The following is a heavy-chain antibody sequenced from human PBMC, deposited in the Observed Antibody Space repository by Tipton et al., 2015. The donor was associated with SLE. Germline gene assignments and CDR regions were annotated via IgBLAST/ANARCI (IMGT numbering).Heavy chain of an antibody. V-gene: IGHV1-18*01. CDR3: ARDGSGVYENYFDY. CDR2: ISVYIGNT. J-gene: IGHJ4*02. D-gene: IGHD5/OR15-5a*01. Sequence: VQLVQSGAEVKRPGASVKVSCKASGYTFTSFGISWVRQAPGQGLEWMGWISVYIGNTHYAQNFQGRVTMTTDTSTSTAYMELRGLRSDDTAVYYCARDGSGVYENYFDYWGQGTQVTVTS. CDR1: GYTFTSFG.